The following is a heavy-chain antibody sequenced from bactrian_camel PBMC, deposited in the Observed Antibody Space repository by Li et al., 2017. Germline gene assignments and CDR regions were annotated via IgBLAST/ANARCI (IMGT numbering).Heavy chain of an antibody. Sequence: HVQLVESGGGSVQSGGSLRLNRTSSAYSVGSLCMGWFRQAPGGEREGVAGIVRDGSTIYSDSVKGRFTISQDSAKTTEYLQMTDLKTEDTAMYYCANALISNTGYWGQGTQVTVS. D-gene: IGHD2*01. CDR2: IVRDGST. CDR3: ANALISNTGY. J-gene: IGHJ6*01. V-gene: IGHV3S1*01. CDR1: AYSVGSLC.